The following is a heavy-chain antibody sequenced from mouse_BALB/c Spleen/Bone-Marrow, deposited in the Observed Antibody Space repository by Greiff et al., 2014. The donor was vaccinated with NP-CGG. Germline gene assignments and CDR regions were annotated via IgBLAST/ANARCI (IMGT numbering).Heavy chain of an antibody. CDR1: GYTFTDSV. Sequence: VQGVESGPELVKPGASVKMSCKASGYTFTDSVIGWVKQRTGQGLEWIGEIYPGSGSTYYNEKFKGKATLTADKSSNTVYMQLGSLTPEDNAVYVCGRYDVPAWFADRVHGYLESVSA. CDR2: IYPGSGST. CDR3: GRYDVPAWFAD. J-gene: IGHJ3*01. V-gene: IGHV1-81*01. D-gene: IGHD2-14*01.